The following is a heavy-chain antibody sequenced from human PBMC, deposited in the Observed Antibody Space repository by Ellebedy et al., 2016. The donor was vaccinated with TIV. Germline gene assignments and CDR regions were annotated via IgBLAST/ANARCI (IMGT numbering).Heavy chain of an antibody. CDR1: GGSISNYY. CDR2: IYHSGST. V-gene: IGHV4-59*08. J-gene: IGHJ3*02. Sequence: MPSETLSLTCSVSGGSISNYYWSWILQPPGKGLEWLGHIYHSGSTNYNPSLKSRVTMSVDTSKNQFSLKLSSVTAADTAVYYCARSLGRYYDSSGYYTGAFDIWGQGTMVTVSS. D-gene: IGHD3-22*01. CDR3: ARSLGRYYDSSGYYTGAFDI.